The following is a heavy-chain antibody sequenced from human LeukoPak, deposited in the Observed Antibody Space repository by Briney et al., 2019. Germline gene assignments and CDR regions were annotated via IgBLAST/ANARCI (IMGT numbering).Heavy chain of an antibody. Sequence: SVKVSCKASGGTFSSYAISWVRQAPGQGLEWMGRIIPILGIANYAQKFQGRVTITADKSTSTAYMELSSLRSEDTAVYYCARDDRYNWNYLSYWGQGTLVTVSS. CDR1: GGTFSSYA. V-gene: IGHV1-69*04. J-gene: IGHJ4*02. CDR2: IIPILGIA. CDR3: ARDDRYNWNYLSY. D-gene: IGHD1-7*01.